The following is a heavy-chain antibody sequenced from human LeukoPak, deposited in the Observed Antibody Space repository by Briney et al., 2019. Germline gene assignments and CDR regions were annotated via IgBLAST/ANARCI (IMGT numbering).Heavy chain of an antibody. Sequence: GGSLRLSCAASGFTFSSYWMSWVRQAPGKGLEWVANIKQDGSEKYYVDSVKGRFTISRDNAKNSLYLQMNSLRAEDTAVYYCARVEGTFVTIFGVVDYWDQGTLVTVSS. D-gene: IGHD3-3*01. J-gene: IGHJ4*02. CDR1: GFTFSSYW. CDR3: ARVEGTFVTIFGVVDY. V-gene: IGHV3-7*01. CDR2: IKQDGSEK.